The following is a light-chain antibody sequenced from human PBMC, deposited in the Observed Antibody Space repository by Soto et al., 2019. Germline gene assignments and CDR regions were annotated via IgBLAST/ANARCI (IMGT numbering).Light chain of an antibody. J-gene: IGKJ1*01. CDR3: QSSSKRPCT. CDR1: QSVSRY. CDR2: VAS. Sequence: ETALSLSTAALSCSPGERANLSCGASQSVSRYLGWYQQKPGQAPSLLIYVASNRATGIPARFSGRGSGTDFTLTISSPEHEDFVVYYCQSSSKRPCTFGQGTKVDIK. V-gene: IGKV3-11*01.